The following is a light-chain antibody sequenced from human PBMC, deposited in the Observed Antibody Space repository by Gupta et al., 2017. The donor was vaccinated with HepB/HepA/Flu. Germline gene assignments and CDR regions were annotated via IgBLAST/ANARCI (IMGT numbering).Light chain of an antibody. V-gene: IGKV1-33*01. CDR2: DAS. CDR1: QDISNY. CDR3: QQDSTLLT. J-gene: IGKJ4*01. Sequence: DIQMTQSPSSLSASVGDRVTITCQASQDISNYLNWDQQKPGKAPKLLIYDASNWETGVTSRFSGSGYLTDFTCTISSRQNEDNDKYYCQQDSTLLTFGGGTKVEIK.